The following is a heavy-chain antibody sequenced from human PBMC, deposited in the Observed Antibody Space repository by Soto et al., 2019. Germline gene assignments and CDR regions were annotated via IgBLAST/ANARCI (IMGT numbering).Heavy chain of an antibody. D-gene: IGHD2-15*01. CDR2: ISYDGSNK. V-gene: IGHV3-30-3*01. CDR1: GFTFSSYA. Sequence: GGSLRLSCAASGFTFSSYAMHWVRQAPGKGLEWVAVISYDGSNKYYADSVKGRFTISRDNSKNTLYLQMNSLRAEDTAVYYSLTGYCSGGSCYSKTPFDYWGQGTLVTVSS. J-gene: IGHJ4*02. CDR3: LTGYCSGGSCYSKTPFDY.